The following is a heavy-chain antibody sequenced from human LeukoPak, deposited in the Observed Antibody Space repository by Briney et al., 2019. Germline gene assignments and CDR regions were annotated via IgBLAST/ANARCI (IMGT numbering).Heavy chain of an antibody. Sequence: SETLSLTCAVYGGSFSGYYWSWIRQPPGKGLEWIGYIYYSGSTNYNPSLKSRVTISVDTSKNQFSLKLSSVTAADTAVYYCARTREGGNWFDPWGQGTLVTVSS. CDR3: ARTREGGNWFDP. V-gene: IGHV4-59*01. CDR2: IYYSGST. D-gene: IGHD2-2*01. J-gene: IGHJ5*02. CDR1: GGSFSGYY.